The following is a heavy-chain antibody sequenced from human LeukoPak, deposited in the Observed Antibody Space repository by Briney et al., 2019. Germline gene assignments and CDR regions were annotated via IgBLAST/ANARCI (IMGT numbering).Heavy chain of an antibody. CDR2: INPNSGGT. CDR3: ARGDYDSSGYAFDI. D-gene: IGHD3-22*01. V-gene: IGHV1-2*02. CDR1: GYTFTDYY. Sequence: GASVKVSCKASGYTFTDYYMHWVRQAPGQGLEWMGWINPNSGGTNYAQKFQGRVTMTRDTSISTAYMELSRLRSDDTAVYYCARGDYDSSGYAFDIWGQGTMVTVSS. J-gene: IGHJ3*02.